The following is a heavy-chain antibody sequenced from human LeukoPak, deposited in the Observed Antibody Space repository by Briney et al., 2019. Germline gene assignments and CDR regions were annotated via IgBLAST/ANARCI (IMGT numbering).Heavy chain of an antibody. CDR1: GFTFSSYA. D-gene: IGHD3-10*01. CDR2: ISYDGSNK. Sequence: GGSLRLSCAASGFTFSSYAMHWVRQAPGKGLEWVAVISYDGSNKYYADSVKGRFTISRDNSKNTLYLQMNSLTAEDTAVYYCARDPSGADYWGQGTLVTVSS. V-gene: IGHV3-30-3*01. CDR3: ARDPSGADY. J-gene: IGHJ4*02.